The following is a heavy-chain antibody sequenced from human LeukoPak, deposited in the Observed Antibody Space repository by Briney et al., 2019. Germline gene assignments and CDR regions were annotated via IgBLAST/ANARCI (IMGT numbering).Heavy chain of an antibody. CDR3: ARATPGGLHGYSFDY. D-gene: IGHD5-24*01. V-gene: IGHV1-8*02. CDR1: GYTFENYD. J-gene: IGHJ4*02. CDR2: MNPNSGNT. Sequence: GASVKASCKASGYTFENYDINWVRQATGQGLEWMGWMNPNSGNTGFAQKFQDRVSMTRDTSINTAYMELTSLRSGDTAVYYCARATPGGLHGYSFDYWGQGTVVTVYS.